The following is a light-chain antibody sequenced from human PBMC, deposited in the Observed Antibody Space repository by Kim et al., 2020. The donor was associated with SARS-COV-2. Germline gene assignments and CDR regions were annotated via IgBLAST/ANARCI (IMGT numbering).Light chain of an antibody. CDR2: WAS. CDR3: QQYYSLPLT. J-gene: IGKJ4*01. CDR1: QSVLYSSNNKNY. Sequence: DIVMTQSPDSLAVSLGERATINCKSSQSVLYSSNNKNYLAWYQQKPGQPPKLLIYWASTRESGVPDRFSGSGSGTDFTLTISSLQAEDAAVYYCQQYYSLPLTFGGGTKLDIK. V-gene: IGKV4-1*01.